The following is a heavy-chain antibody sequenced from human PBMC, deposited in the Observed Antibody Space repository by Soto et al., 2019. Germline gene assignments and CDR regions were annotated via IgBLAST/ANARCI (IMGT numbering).Heavy chain of an antibody. CDR1: GFTVSSNY. Sequence: LRLSCAASGFTVSSNYMSWVRQAPGKGLEWVSVIYSGGSTYYADSVKGRFTISRDNSKNTLYLQMNSLRAEDTAVYYCARLATEYSSSYLDYWGQGTLVTVSS. CDR3: ARLATEYSSSYLDY. D-gene: IGHD6-13*01. V-gene: IGHV3-53*01. CDR2: IYSGGST. J-gene: IGHJ4*02.